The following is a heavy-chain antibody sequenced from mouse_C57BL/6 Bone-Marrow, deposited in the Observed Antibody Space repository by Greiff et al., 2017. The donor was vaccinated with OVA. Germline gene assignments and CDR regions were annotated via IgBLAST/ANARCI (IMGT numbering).Heavy chain of an antibody. V-gene: IGHV3-6*01. D-gene: IGHD2-5*01. CDR2: ISYDGSN. Sequence: EVKLMESGPGLVKPSQSLSLTCSVTGYSITSGYYWNWIRQFPGNKLEWMGYISYDGSNNYNPSLKNRISITRDTSKNQFFLKLNSVTTEDTATYYCASHYSNAWFAYWGQGTLVTVSA. CDR1: GYSITSGYY. J-gene: IGHJ3*01. CDR3: ASHYSNAWFAY.